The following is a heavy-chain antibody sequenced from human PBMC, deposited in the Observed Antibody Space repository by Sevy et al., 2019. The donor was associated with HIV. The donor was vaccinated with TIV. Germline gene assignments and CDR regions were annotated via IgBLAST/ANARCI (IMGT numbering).Heavy chain of an antibody. J-gene: IGHJ4*02. V-gene: IGHV3-48*03. Sequence: GGSLRLSCAASGFTFSSYEMNWVRQAPGKGLEWVSYISNSGNTISYSDSVRGRFTISRDNARNSLYLQMNSLRAEDTACYYCARDLPPSATTVAHFDCWGQGTLVTVSS. CDR2: ISNSGNTI. CDR3: ARDLPPSATTVAHFDC. D-gene: IGHD4-17*01. CDR1: GFTFSSYE.